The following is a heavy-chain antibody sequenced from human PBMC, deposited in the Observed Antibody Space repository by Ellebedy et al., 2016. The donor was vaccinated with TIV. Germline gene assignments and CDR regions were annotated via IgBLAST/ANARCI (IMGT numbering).Heavy chain of an antibody. CDR1: GFTFSDHY. J-gene: IGHJ4*02. CDR3: STLDNYGGNTPFDF. Sequence: GGSLRLSXAASGFTFSDHYMDWVRQAPGKGLEWVGRIKSQTDGWTADYAAPVKGRFIISRDDSKTTLYLQMNSLTLEDTAVYYCSTLDNYGGNTPFDFWGQGSLVTVSS. CDR2: IKSQTDGWTA. V-gene: IGHV3-15*01. D-gene: IGHD4-23*01.